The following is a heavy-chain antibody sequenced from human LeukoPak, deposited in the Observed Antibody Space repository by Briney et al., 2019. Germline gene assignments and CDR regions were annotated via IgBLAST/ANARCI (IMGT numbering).Heavy chain of an antibody. V-gene: IGHV4-4*07. CDR3: SRGGANDL. Sequence: ASETLSFTCTVSGGSIISDYWSWIRQPAGKGLEWIGRIFTSGSTTYNPSLKSRVTMSLDTSKNQFFLKLSSVTAADTAAYFCSRGGANDLWGQGTLVTVSS. D-gene: IGHD4/OR15-4a*01. CDR1: GGSIISDY. J-gene: IGHJ5*02. CDR2: IFTSGST.